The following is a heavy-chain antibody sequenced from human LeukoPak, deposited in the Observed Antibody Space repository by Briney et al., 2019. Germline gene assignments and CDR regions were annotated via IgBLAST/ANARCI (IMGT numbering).Heavy chain of an antibody. J-gene: IGHJ6*03. V-gene: IGHV1-46*01. CDR1: GYTFTSYY. CDR2: INPSGGSI. Sequence: ASVKVSCKASGYTFTSYYMHWVRQAPGQGLEWMGIINPSGGSISYAQKFQGRVTMTRDTSTSTVYMELSSLRSEDTAVYYCAREWGVEPTAPPDYYSYQMDVWGKGTTVTVSS. CDR3: AREWGVEPTAPPDYYSYQMDV. D-gene: IGHD3-10*01.